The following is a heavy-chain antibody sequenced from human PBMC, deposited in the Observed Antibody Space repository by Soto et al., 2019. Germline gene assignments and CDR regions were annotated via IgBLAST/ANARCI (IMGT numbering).Heavy chain of an antibody. Sequence: GGSLRLSCAASGFTFSSYGMHWVRQAPGKGLEWVAVISYDGSNKYYADSVKGRFTISRDNSKNTLYLQMNSLRAEDTAVYYCAKDTVYSSTRYYYGMDVWGQGTTVTVSS. J-gene: IGHJ6*02. V-gene: IGHV3-30*18. CDR1: GFTFSSYG. CDR3: AKDTVYSSTRYYYGMDV. CDR2: ISYDGSNK. D-gene: IGHD6-13*01.